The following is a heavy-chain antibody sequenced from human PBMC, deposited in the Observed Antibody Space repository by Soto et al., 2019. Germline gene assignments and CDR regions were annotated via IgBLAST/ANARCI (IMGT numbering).Heavy chain of an antibody. D-gene: IGHD1-26*01. CDR3: ARGGSGSGTGDFDY. CDR2: IYHSGDT. V-gene: IGHV4-4*02. CDR1: GASITSPNW. Sequence: QVQLQESGPGLVKPSGTLSLTCAVSGASITSPNWWSWVRQSPGKGLGWIGEIYHSGDTNYNPSLKSRIMMSLDRSKNHISLTLNSVAAADTAVYYCARGGSGSGTGDFDYWGQGTLVTVSS. J-gene: IGHJ4*02.